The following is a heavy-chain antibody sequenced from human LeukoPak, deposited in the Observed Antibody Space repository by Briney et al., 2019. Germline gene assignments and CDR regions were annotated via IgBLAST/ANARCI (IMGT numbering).Heavy chain of an antibody. CDR3: ARDGIAAAGTGEGY. CDR2: IKQDGSEK. V-gene: IGHV3-7*01. J-gene: IGHJ4*02. D-gene: IGHD6-13*01. Sequence: PGGSLRLSCAASGFTFSSYWMSWVHQAPGKGLEWVANIKQDGSEKYYVDSVKGRFTISRDNAKNSLYLQMDSLRAEDTAVYYCARDGIAAAGTGEGYWGQGTLVTVSS. CDR1: GFTFSSYW.